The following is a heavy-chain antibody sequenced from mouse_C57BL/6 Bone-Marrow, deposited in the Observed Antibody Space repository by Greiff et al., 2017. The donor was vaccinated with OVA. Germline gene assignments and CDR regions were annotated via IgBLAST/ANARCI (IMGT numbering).Heavy chain of an antibody. D-gene: IGHD2-3*01. J-gene: IGHJ4*01. CDR2: IYYSGTI. CDR3: ARDSGYYYYYAMDY. CDR1: GISITTGNYR. V-gene: IGHV3-5*01. Sequence: VQLKESGPGLVKPSQTVFLTCTVTGISITTGNYRWSWIRQFPGNKLEWIGYIYYSGTITYNPSLTSRTTITRDTPKNQFFLEMNSLTAEDTATYYCARDSGYYYYYAMDYWGQGTSVTVSS.